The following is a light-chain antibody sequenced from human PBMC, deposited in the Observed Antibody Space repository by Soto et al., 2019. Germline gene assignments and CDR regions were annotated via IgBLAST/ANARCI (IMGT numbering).Light chain of an antibody. Sequence: EIVLTQSPGTLSLSPWERATLSCRASQSVTKNNLNWYQQKPGQAPRLLIYGASIRATGIPDRFSGTGSETDFTLTISGLQSEDSAVYFCQQYDDWPETFGQGTKVDIK. CDR1: QSVTKNN. CDR3: QQYDDWPET. CDR2: GAS. J-gene: IGKJ1*01. V-gene: IGKV3-20*01.